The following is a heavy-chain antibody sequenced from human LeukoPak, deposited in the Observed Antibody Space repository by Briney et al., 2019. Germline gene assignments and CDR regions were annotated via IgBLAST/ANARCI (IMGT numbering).Heavy chain of an antibody. J-gene: IGHJ4*02. CDR1: GFTFSNCA. CDR3: AKDGAWLRFDD. Sequence: GETLRLSCAASGFTFSNCAMTWVRQAPGKGLEWVSGISPGGPTYYADSVKGRFTISRDDSKNTLYLQMKNLRADDTAVYYCAKDGAWLRFDDWGQGILVSVSS. CDR2: ISPGGPT. V-gene: IGHV3-23*01. D-gene: IGHD5-12*01.